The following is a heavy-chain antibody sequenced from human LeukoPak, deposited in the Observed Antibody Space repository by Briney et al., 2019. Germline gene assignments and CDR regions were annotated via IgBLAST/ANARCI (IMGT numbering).Heavy chain of an antibody. CDR3: ARDPSGYFNY. V-gene: IGHV4-61*01. Sequence: SETLSLTCNVSGGSVSSGSYYWCWIRQPPGKGLEWIGYIYDSGSTNYSPSLKSRVTISVDTSKNQFSLKLSSVTAADTAVYYCARDPSGYFNYWGQGTLVTVSS. J-gene: IGHJ4*02. CDR2: IYDSGST. CDR1: GGSVSSGSYY. D-gene: IGHD3-22*01.